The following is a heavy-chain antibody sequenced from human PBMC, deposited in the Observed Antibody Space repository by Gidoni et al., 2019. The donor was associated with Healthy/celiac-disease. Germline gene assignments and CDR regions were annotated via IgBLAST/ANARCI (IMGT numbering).Heavy chain of an antibody. J-gene: IGHJ6*02. V-gene: IGHV3-7*01. CDR2: IKQDGSEK. D-gene: IGHD2-8*01. CDR3: AREGMVYANDGMDV. CDR1: GFTLSSYW. Sequence: EVKLVESGGGLVQHGGSLRLSCAASGFTLSSYWMRWVRQAPGKGLEWVANIKQDGSEKYYVDSVKGRFTISRDNAKNSLYLQMNSLRAEDTAVYYCAREGMVYANDGMDVWGLGTTVTVSS.